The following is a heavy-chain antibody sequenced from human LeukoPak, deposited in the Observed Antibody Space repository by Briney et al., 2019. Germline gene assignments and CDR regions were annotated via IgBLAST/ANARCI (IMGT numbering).Heavy chain of an antibody. V-gene: IGHV4-39*01. J-gene: IGHJ5*02. CDR2: IYYSGST. CDR1: GGSISSSSYY. D-gene: IGHD3-10*01. Sequence: SETLSLTCTVSGGSISSSSYYWGWIRQPPGKGLEWIESIYYSGSTYYNPSLKSRVTISVDTSKNQFSLKLSSVTAADTAVYYCARGIDMVRGVKSWFDPWGQGTLVTVSS. CDR3: ARGIDMVRGVKSWFDP.